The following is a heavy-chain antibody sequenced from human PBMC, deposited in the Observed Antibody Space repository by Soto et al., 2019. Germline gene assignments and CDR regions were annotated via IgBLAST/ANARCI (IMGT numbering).Heavy chain of an antibody. CDR3: ARRTIFGLNWFDP. D-gene: IGHD3-3*01. J-gene: IGHJ5*02. V-gene: IGHV4-39*01. CDR2: IYYSGST. CDR1: GGSISSSSYY. Sequence: SETLSLTCTVSGGSISSSSYYWGWIRQPPGKGLEWIGSIYYSGSTYYNPSLKSRVTISVDTSKNQFSLKLSSVTAAATAVYYCARRTIFGLNWFDPWGQGTLVTVSS.